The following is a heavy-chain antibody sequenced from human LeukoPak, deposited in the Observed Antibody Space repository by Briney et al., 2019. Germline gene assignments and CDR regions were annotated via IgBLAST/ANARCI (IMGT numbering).Heavy chain of an antibody. V-gene: IGHV3-53*01. Sequence: PGGSLRLSCAASGFTVSSNYMSWVRQAPGKGLEWVSVIYSGGSTFYADSVKGRFTISRDNSKNTLYLQMNSLRAEDTAVYYCATCSIAARHDAFDIWGQGTMVTVSS. CDR3: ATCSIAARHDAFDI. CDR2: IYSGGST. CDR1: GFTVSSNY. J-gene: IGHJ3*02. D-gene: IGHD6-6*01.